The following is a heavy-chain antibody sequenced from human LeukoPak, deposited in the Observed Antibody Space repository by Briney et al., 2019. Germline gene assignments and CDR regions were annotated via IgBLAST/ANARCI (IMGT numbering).Heavy chain of an antibody. J-gene: IGHJ4*02. Sequence: ASVKVSCKTSGYTFYLHDINWVRQAPGQGLEWMGWINPKSGYTGYSVKFQGRVTIARNNSISTAYMELSSLKSDDTGVYYCARGHAVAGTRFYDSWGQGTLVTVSS. CDR3: ARGHAVAGTRFYDS. D-gene: IGHD6-19*01. V-gene: IGHV1-8*03. CDR1: GYTFYLHD. CDR2: INPKSGYT.